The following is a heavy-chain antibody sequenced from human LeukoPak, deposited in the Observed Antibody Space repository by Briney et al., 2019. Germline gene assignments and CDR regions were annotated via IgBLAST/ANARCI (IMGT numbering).Heavy chain of an antibody. Sequence: LSLTCAVYGGSFSGYYWSWIRQAPGKGLEWISFITSTSRAIYYADSVKGRFTISRDNAKNSLYLQMNSLRAEDTAVYYCARVYSYGFDYWGQGTLVTVSS. CDR1: GGSFSGYY. J-gene: IGHJ4*02. V-gene: IGHV3-11*04. CDR2: ITSTSRAI. D-gene: IGHD5-18*01. CDR3: ARVYSYGFDY.